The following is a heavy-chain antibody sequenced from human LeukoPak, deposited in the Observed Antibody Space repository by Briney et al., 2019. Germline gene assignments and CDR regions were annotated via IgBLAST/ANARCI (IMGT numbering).Heavy chain of an antibody. J-gene: IGHJ4*02. CDR1: GFSFSTYA. CDR2: ISDDGSDK. D-gene: IGHD3-22*01. V-gene: IGHV3-30*15. CDR3: VRDSGSGYYDSSGSFFDY. Sequence: PGGSLRLSCAASGFSFSTYAMHWVRPAPGKGLEWVAVISDDGSDKYYADSVKGRFTISRDNSKNTLYLQMSSLRAEDTAVYYCVRDSGSGYYDSSGSFFDYGGQGTLVTVSS.